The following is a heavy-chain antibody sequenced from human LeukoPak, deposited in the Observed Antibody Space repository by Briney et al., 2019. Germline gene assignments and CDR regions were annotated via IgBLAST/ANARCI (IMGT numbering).Heavy chain of an antibody. CDR2: IYYSGTT. CDR1: GGSISNSY. Sequence: PSETLSLTCTVSGGSISNSYWNWIRQPPGKGLEWIGYIYYSGTTNYNPSLKSRVTISLDTSRNQFSLKLSSVTAADTAVYYCARDYYDSSGFGPPGPHWFDPWGQGTPVTVSS. CDR3: ARDYYDSSGFGPPGPHWFDP. J-gene: IGHJ5*02. D-gene: IGHD3-22*01. V-gene: IGHV4-59*01.